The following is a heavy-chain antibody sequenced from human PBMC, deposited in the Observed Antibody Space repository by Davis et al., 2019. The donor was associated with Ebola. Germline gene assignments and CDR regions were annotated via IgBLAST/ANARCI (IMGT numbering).Heavy chain of an antibody. D-gene: IGHD3-22*01. V-gene: IGHV3-66*01. Sequence: PGGSLRLSCAASGFTVSSNYMSWVRQAPGKGLEWVSTFGTGGDTYYADSAKGRFTISRDNAKNSLYLQMNSLRAEDTAVYYCTTDGYYYDSSGYYYATDFDYWGQGTLVTVSS. CDR3: TTDGYYYDSSGYYYATDFDY. J-gene: IGHJ4*02. CDR1: GFTVSSNY. CDR2: FGTGGDT.